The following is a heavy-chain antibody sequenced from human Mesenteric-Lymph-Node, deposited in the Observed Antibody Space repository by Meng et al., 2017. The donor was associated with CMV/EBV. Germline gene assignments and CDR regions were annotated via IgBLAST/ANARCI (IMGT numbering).Heavy chain of an antibody. J-gene: IGHJ4*02. CDR1: GGSFSGYY. CDR3: ARHQRWLKSEGGFNY. D-gene: IGHD4-23*01. V-gene: IGHV4-34*01. CDR2: INHSGST. Sequence: QGQLQQWGAGLLKPSETLSLTCAVYGGSFSGYYWSWIRQPPGKGLEWIGEINHSGSTNYNPSLKSRVTISVDTSKNQFSLKLSSVTAADTAVYYCARHQRWLKSEGGFNYWGQGTLVPSPQ.